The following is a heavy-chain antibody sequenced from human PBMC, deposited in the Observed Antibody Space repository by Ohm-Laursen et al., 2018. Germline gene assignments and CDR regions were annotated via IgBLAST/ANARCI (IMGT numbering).Heavy chain of an antibody. Sequence: SLRLSCAASGFTFSNYEMNWVRQAPGKGLEWVSYISSSGGTIYYADSVKGRFTISRDNAKNSLYLQMNGLRADDTAVYYCARGLVIMRAALEDYWGKGTLATVSS. D-gene: IGHD3-9*01. J-gene: IGHJ4*02. CDR2: ISSSGGTI. V-gene: IGHV3-48*03. CDR1: GFTFSNYE. CDR3: ARGLVIMRAALEDY.